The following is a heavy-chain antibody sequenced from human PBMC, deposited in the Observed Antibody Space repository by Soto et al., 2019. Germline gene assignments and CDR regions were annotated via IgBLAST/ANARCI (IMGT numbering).Heavy chain of an antibody. CDR2: INDDGSST. D-gene: IGHD3-10*01. V-gene: IGHV3-74*03. CDR3: GRDRNGPIG. Sequence: EIQLVESGGGLVQPGGSLRLSCAASGITFSNYWMHWARQVPGKGLVWVSHINDDGSSTKFADSVKGRFNISRDNAKNTLYLQMSALRVEATAVYYCGRDRNGPIGWGQGTLVTVSS. J-gene: IGHJ4*02. CDR1: GITFSNYW.